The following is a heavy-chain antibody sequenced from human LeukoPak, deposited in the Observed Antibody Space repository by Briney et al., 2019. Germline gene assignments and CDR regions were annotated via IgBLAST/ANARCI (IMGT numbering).Heavy chain of an antibody. CDR3: AKDLGEMTTVTWNWFDP. J-gene: IGHJ5*02. CDR2: ISYDGSNK. Sequence: PGGSLRLSCAASGVTFSSYGMHWVRQAPGKGLEWVAVISYDGSNKYYADSVKGRFTISRDNSKNTLYLQMNSLRAEDTAVYYCAKDLGEMTTVTWNWFDPWGQGTLVTVSS. V-gene: IGHV3-30*18. D-gene: IGHD4-11*01. CDR1: GVTFSSYG.